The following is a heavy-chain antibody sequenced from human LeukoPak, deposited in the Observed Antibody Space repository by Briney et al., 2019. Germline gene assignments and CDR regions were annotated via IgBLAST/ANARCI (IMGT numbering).Heavy chain of an antibody. CDR2: IKTDGSEK. CDR1: GFTFSNYW. D-gene: IGHD3-22*01. J-gene: IGHJ1*01. Sequence: GGSLRLSCEGSGFTFSNYWMGWVRQAPGKGLQWVANIKTDGSEKYYVDSLKGRFTISRDNAKNSLYLQMNSLRAEDTAVYYCATYSSLNRREFQFWGQGTLLTVSS. CDR3: ATYSSLNRREFQF. V-gene: IGHV3-7*01.